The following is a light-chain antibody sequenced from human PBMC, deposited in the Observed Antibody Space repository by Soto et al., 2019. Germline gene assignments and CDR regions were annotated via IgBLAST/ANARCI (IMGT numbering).Light chain of an antibody. J-gene: IGKJ5*01. CDR2: GAS. V-gene: IGKV3-20*01. CDR1: QSVSSTY. Sequence: EIVLTQSPGTLSLSPWERATLSCRASQSVSSTYLAWYRQKPGQAPRLLIYGASSRATGIPDRFSGSGSGTDFTLTISRLEPEDFAMYYCQQYGSSSTFGQGTRLEIK. CDR3: QQYGSSST.